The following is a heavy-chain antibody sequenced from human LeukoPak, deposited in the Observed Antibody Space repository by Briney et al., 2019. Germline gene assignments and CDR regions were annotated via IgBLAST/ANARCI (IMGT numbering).Heavy chain of an antibody. CDR2: INQDGRDK. CDR1: GFTFSDYW. J-gene: IGHJ4*02. V-gene: IGHV3-7*04. CDR3: GRGGHYYFDY. D-gene: IGHD2-21*02. Sequence: GGSLRLSCVASGFTFSDYWMGWVRQAPGKGLEWVADINQDGRDKYYVDSVKGRLTISRDNAKNSLYLLMNSVRAEDTAAYYCGRGGHYYFDYWGQGTLVTVSS.